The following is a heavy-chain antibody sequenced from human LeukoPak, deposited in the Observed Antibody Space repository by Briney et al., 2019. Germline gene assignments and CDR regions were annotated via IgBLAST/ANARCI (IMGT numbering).Heavy chain of an antibody. Sequence: GGSLRLSCAASGFTFSACSMNWVRQAPGKGLEWVSGISSDSAYIYYADSVKGRFTVSRDNAKNPLSLHMSSLRAEDTAVYYCARDGSGWSRDYWGQGTLVTVSS. D-gene: IGHD2-15*01. CDR2: ISSDSAYI. J-gene: IGHJ4*02. CDR1: GFTFSACS. V-gene: IGHV3-21*01. CDR3: ARDGSGWSRDY.